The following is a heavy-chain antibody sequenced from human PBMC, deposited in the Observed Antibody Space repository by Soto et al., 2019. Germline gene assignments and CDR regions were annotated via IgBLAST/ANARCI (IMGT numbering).Heavy chain of an antibody. Sequence: GGSXXLSXXXSXXXXXXXXXXXXXQAXXXGFEWVSTFSGSGGSKYYEDSVKGRFTISRDNSKNTLYLQMNSLRAEDTAVYYCAKDWAPXFDYWGQGTLVTVSS. CDR3: AKDWAPXFDY. CDR2: FSGSGGSK. V-gene: IGHV3-23*01. CDR1: XXXXXXXX. J-gene: IGHJ4*02. D-gene: IGHD3-16*01.